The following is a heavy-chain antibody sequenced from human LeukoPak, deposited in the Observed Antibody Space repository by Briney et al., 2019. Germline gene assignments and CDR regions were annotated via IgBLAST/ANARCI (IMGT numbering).Heavy chain of an antibody. V-gene: IGHV4-30-2*01. CDR3: ARAGYSYGYDY. Sequence: PSETLSLTCAVSGGSISSGGYSWSWIRQPPGKGLEWIGYIYHSGSTYYNPSLKSRVTISVDRSKNQFSLKLSSVTAADTAVYYCARAGYSYGYDYWGQGTLVTVSS. J-gene: IGHJ4*02. CDR2: IYHSGST. D-gene: IGHD5-18*01. CDR1: GGSISSGGYS.